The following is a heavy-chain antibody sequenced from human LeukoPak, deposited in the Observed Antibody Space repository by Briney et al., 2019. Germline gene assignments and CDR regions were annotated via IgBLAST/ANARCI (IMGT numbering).Heavy chain of an antibody. D-gene: IGHD4-17*01. J-gene: IGHJ1*01. CDR1: GFTFSSYA. V-gene: IGHV3-30-3*01. CDR2: ISYDGSNK. CDR3: ARDHYGDSEYFQH. Sequence: GGSLRLSCAASGFTFSSYAMHWVRQAPGKGLEWVAVISYDGSNKYYADSVKGRFTIPRDNSKNTLYLQMNSLRAEDTAVYYCARDHYGDSEYFQHWGQGTLVTVSS.